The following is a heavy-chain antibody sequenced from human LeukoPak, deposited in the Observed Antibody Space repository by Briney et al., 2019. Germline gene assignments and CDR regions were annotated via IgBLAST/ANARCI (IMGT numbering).Heavy chain of an antibody. V-gene: IGHV4-4*02. CDR2: IYHSGST. CDR1: GGSISSSNW. J-gene: IGHJ4*02. Sequence: SETLSLTCAVSGGSISSSNWWSWVRPPPGKGREWIGEIYHSGSTNYNPSLKSRVTISVDTSKNQFSLKLSSVTAADTAVYYCARRLLPQQGSSYFDSWGQGTLVTVSS. CDR3: ARRLLPQQGSSYFDS. D-gene: IGHD1-1*01.